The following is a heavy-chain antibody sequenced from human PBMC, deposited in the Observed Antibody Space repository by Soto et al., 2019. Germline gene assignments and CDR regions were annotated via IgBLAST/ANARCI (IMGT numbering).Heavy chain of an antibody. D-gene: IGHD3-3*01. CDR3: ARCIGVAMDV. Sequence: QVQLQESGPGLVKPSETLSPTCTVSGGSVSSGSYYWSWIRQPPGKGLEWIGYIYYSGSTNYNPTLKSGVTLPVDTSKNQSALKPSSVTAADTAVYYCARCIGVAMDVWGQGTTVTVSS. V-gene: IGHV4-61*01. J-gene: IGHJ6*02. CDR2: IYYSGST. CDR1: GGSVSSGSYY.